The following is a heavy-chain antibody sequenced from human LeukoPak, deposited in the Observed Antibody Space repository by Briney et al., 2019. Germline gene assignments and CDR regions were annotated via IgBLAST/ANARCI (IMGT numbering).Heavy chain of an antibody. CDR2: ISSSGSTI. CDR3: AREEKYYFDY. J-gene: IGHJ4*02. D-gene: IGHD5-24*01. V-gene: IGHV3-48*03. CDR1: GFTFSSYE. Sequence: GGSLRLSCAASGFTFSSYEMNWVRQAPGKGLEWVSYISSSGSTIYYADSVKGRFTISRDNAKNSLYLQMNSLRAEDTAVYYCAREEKYYFDYWGQGTLVTVST.